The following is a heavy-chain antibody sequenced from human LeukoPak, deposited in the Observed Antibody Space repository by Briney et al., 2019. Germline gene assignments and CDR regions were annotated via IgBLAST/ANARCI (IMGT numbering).Heavy chain of an antibody. J-gene: IGHJ5*02. CDR1: GGTFSSYA. V-gene: IGHV1-69*06. Sequence: SVKVSCKASGGTFSSYAISWVRQAPGQGLEWMGGIIPIFGTANYAQKFQGRVTITADKSTSTAYMELSSLRSEDTAVYYCARDVSYDSSGYYYHWFDPWGQGTLVTVSS. CDR2: IIPIFGTA. CDR3: ARDVSYDSSGYYYHWFDP. D-gene: IGHD3-22*01.